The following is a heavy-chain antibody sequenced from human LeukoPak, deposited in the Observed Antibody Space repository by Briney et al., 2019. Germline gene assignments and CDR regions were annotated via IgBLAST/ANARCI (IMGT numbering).Heavy chain of an antibody. CDR1: GGSISSYY. V-gene: IGHV4-59*01. Sequence: PSETLSLTCTVSGGSISSYYWSWIRQPPGKGLEWIGYIYYSGSTHYNPSLKSRVTISVDTSKNQFSLKLSSVTAADTAVYYCARTKAYYYMDVWGKGTTVTISS. CDR3: ARTKAYYYMDV. D-gene: IGHD2-8*01. J-gene: IGHJ6*03. CDR2: IYYSGST.